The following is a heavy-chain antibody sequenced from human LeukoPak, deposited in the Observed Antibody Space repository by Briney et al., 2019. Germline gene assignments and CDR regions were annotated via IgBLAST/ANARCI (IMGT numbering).Heavy chain of an antibody. D-gene: IGHD2-2*01. Sequence: SETLSLTCTVSGGSIGSGGYYWSWIRQHPGKGLEWIGYIYYSGSTYYNPSLESRVTISVDTSKNQFSLKLSSVTAADTAVYYCARDPRRSSTSNGYYYYGMDVWGQGTTVTVSS. CDR3: ARDPRRSSTSNGYYYYGMDV. CDR2: IYYSGST. V-gene: IGHV4-31*03. J-gene: IGHJ6*02. CDR1: GGSIGSGGYY.